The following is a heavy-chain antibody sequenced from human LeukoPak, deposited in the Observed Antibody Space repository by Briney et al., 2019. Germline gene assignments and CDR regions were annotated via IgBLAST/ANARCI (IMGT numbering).Heavy chain of an antibody. Sequence: GGSLRLSCAASGFTFSSYAMHWVRQAPGKGLEWVAVISYDGSNTYFADSVKGRFTISRDNSKNTLYLQVNSLRPEDTAVYYCARDLGIAAAGAYWGQGTLVTVSS. CDR2: ISYDGSNT. J-gene: IGHJ4*02. CDR1: GFTFSSYA. CDR3: ARDLGIAAAGAY. D-gene: IGHD6-13*01. V-gene: IGHV3-30-3*01.